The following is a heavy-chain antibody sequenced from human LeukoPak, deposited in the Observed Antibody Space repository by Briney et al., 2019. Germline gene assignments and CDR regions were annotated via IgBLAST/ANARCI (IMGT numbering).Heavy chain of an antibody. J-gene: IGHJ4*02. V-gene: IGHV3-23*01. CDR3: ANEEVPNDY. CDR1: GFTFSNHA. Sequence: GGSLRLSCAASGFTFSNHAMTWVRQAPGKGLEWVSGISISGHKTYYADSVKGRFTISRDNSKNTVYPQMNSLRVDDTAVYYCANEEVPNDYWGQGTLVTVSS. CDR2: ISISGHKT. D-gene: IGHD1-1*01.